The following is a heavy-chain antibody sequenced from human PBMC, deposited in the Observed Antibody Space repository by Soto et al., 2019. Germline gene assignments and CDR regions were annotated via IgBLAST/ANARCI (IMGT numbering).Heavy chain of an antibody. CDR3: ARVVLHFDTPYGMDV. CDR1: GFTFSNYA. J-gene: IGHJ6*02. Sequence: EVQLLESGEGLVQPGGSLKLSCAASGFTFSNYAMSWVRQAPGKGLEWVSGIGGSGSNTYYADSVKGRFTISRDNSQNTLFLQMNNLRAEDTAEYYCARVVLHFDTPYGMDVWGQGTTVTVSS. V-gene: IGHV3-23*01. D-gene: IGHD3-9*01. CDR2: IGGSGSNT.